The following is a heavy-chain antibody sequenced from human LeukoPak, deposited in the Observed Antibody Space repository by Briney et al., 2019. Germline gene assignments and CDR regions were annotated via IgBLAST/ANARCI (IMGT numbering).Heavy chain of an antibody. CDR2: ISGDGGGT. V-gene: IGHV3-23*01. CDR1: RFTFRSYG. CDR3: ANPWVYYYYGLDI. J-gene: IGHJ6*02. Sequence: GGSLRLSCAASRFTFRSYGLSWVRQAPGKGLEWVSTISGDGGGTYYADSVKGRFTISRDNSKNMLYLQMNSLRAEDSAIYYCANPWVYYYYGLDIWGQGTTVTVSS. D-gene: IGHD3-16*01.